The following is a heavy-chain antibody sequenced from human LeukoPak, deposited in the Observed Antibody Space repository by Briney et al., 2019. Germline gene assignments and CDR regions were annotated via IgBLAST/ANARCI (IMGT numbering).Heavy chain of an antibody. J-gene: IGHJ6*02. V-gene: IGHV3-21*01. CDR3: ARDRGEAVLMSDPIPMRAPKPYYYYYYGMDV. D-gene: IGHD2-8*01. CDR2: ISSSSSYI. Sequence: PGGSLRLSCAASGFTFSSYSMNWVRQAPGKGLEWVSSISSSSSYIYYADSVKGRFTISRDNAKNSLYLQMNSLRAEDTAVYYCARDRGEAVLMSDPIPMRAPKPYYYYYYGMDVWGQGTTVTVSS. CDR1: GFTFSSYS.